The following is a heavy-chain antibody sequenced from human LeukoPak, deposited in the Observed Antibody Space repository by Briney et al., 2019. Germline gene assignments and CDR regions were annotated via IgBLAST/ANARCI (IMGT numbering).Heavy chain of an antibody. Sequence: SETLSLTCAVYGGSFSGYYWSWIRQPPGKGLEWIGEINHSGSTNYNPSLKSRVTISIDTSKNQFSLKLNSVTAADTAVYYCARICVVYVEQQLVRENAFDIWGQGTMVTVSS. CDR1: GGSFSGYY. CDR2: INHSGST. CDR3: ARICVVYVEQQLVRENAFDI. V-gene: IGHV4-34*01. J-gene: IGHJ3*02. D-gene: IGHD6-13*01.